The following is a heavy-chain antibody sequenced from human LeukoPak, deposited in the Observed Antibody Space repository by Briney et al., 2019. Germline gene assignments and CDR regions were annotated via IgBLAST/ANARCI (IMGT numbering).Heavy chain of an antibody. V-gene: IGHV3-23*01. CDR2: ISPSDGNT. CDR3: AKDSSVPYGITE. J-gene: IGHJ4*02. D-gene: IGHD4-17*01. Sequence: PGGSLRLSCAASGFTFSKYAMSWVRQAPGKGLEWVSAISPSDGNTFYADPVKGRFTISRDNSKNTLSLQMNSLRAEDTALYYCAKDSSVPYGITEWGQGTLVTVSS. CDR1: GFTFSKYA.